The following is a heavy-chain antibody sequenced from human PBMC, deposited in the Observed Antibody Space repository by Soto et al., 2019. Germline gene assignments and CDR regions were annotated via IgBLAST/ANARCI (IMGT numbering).Heavy chain of an antibody. J-gene: IGHJ6*02. D-gene: IGHD2-2*01. CDR1: CDSINNYY. V-gene: IGHV4-59*01. CDR2: IYHRGSS. Sequence: SETLSITCTVSCDSINNYYWSCIRQPPGKGLEWIGYIYHRGSSDYNPSLKIRVTISVDPSKTQFSLRLSSVTAADTAVYYCARDVNVYGTSRHYYGIDVWRRGTTVTVSS. CDR3: ARDVNVYGTSRHYYGIDV.